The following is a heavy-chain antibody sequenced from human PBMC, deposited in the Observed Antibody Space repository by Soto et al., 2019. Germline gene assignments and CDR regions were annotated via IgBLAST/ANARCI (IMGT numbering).Heavy chain of an antibody. V-gene: IGHV1-18*01. CDR2: ISAYNGNT. CDR3: ARDGVDTATGYYYGMDV. Sequence: QVQLVQSGAEVKKPGASVKVSCKASGYTFTSYGISWVRQAPGQGLEWRGWISAYNGNTNYAQKLQGRVTMTTDTSTSPADMELSSLRSDDTAVYYCARDGVDTATGYYYGMDVWGQGPTVTVSS. D-gene: IGHD5-18*01. J-gene: IGHJ6*02. CDR1: GYTFTSYG.